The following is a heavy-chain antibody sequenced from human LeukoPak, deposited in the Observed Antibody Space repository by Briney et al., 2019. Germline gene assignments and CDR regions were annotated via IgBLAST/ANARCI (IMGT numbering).Heavy chain of an antibody. CDR3: GWGDGHNHGDY. D-gene: IGHD5-24*01. CDR1: RFTVTNNS. CDR2: IYRADTT. Sequence: GGSLRLSCAPSRFTVTNNSMSWVCATPRKRLERGSVIYRADTTYYADSVRRRFTLSRDKSKNTLYLQMTSLRAEDTAVYYCGWGDGHNHGDYWGQGTLVTVSS. J-gene: IGHJ4*02. V-gene: IGHV3-53*01.